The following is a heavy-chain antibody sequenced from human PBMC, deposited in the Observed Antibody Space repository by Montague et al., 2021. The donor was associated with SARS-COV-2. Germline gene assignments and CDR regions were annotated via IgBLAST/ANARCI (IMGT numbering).Heavy chain of an antibody. D-gene: IGHD3-22*01. Sequence: SETLSLTCTVSGGSISSYYWSWIRQPPGKGLEWIGYIYYSGSTNYNPSPTSRVTISVDTSKNQFSLKLSSVTAADTAVHYCARGGYYDYAFDIWGQGTMVTVSS. CDR2: IYYSGST. V-gene: IGHV4-59*01. CDR3: ARGGYYDYAFDI. CDR1: GGSISSYY. J-gene: IGHJ3*02.